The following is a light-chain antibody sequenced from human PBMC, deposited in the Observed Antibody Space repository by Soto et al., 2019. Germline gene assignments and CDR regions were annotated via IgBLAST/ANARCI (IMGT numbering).Light chain of an antibody. V-gene: IGLV1-51*01. J-gene: IGLJ1*01. Sequence: QSALTQPPSVSAAPGQKVTISCSGSSSNIGGNSVSWYQQLPGTAPTLLIYDDNKRPSGIPDRFSGSKSGTSATLGITGFQTGDEADYYCGSWDSSMSAYVFGTGTKGTVL. CDR1: SSNIGGNS. CDR3: GSWDSSMSAYV. CDR2: DDN.